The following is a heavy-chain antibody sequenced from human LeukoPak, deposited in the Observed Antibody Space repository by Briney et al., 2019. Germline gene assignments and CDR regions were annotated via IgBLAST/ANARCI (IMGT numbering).Heavy chain of an antibody. CDR2: ISYVGSNK. CDR3: GREPSGGYYDFWSGYYAFDM. Sequence: GGSLRLSCAASGFTFSSYAMHGARQAPGKGREGVAVISYVGSNKYYADSVKGRFTISRDHSKNTLYLQMNSLRAEDTAGYYCGREPSGGYYDFWSGYYAFDMWGQGTMVTVSS. V-gene: IGHV3-30-3*01. CDR1: GFTFSSYA. D-gene: IGHD3-3*01. J-gene: IGHJ3*02.